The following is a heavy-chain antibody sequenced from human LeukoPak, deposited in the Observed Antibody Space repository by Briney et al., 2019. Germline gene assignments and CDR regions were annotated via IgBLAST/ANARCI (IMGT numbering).Heavy chain of an antibody. Sequence: PSETLSLTCAVYGGSFSGYYWSWIRQPPGKGLEWIGEINHSGSTNYNPSLKSRVTISVDTSKNQFSLKLSSVTAADTVVYYCARGRMIVVVITLKNYFDYWGQGTLVTVSS. J-gene: IGHJ4*02. V-gene: IGHV4-34*01. D-gene: IGHD3-22*01. CDR2: INHSGST. CDR1: GGSFSGYY. CDR3: ARGRMIVVVITLKNYFDY.